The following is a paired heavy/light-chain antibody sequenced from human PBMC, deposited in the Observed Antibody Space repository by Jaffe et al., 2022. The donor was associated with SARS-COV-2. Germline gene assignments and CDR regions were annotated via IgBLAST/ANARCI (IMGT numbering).Light chain of an antibody. CDR1: QSVSSY. J-gene: IGKJ1*01. V-gene: IGKV3-11*01. CDR2: DAS. Sequence: EIVLTQSPATLSLSPGERATLSCRASQSVSSYLAWYQQKPGQAPRLLIYDASNRATGIPARFSGSGSGTDFTLTISSLEPEDFAVYYCQQRSNWPPWTFGQGTKVEIK. CDR3: QQRSNWPPWT.
Heavy chain of an antibody. V-gene: IGHV3-15*01. D-gene: IGHD5-18*01. Sequence: EVQLVESGGGLVKPGGSLRLSCAASGFTFSNAWMSWVRQAPGKGLEWVGRIKSKTDGGTTDYAAPVKGRFTISRDDSKNTLYLQMNSLKTEDTAVYYCTTWGEVATISRRFGIQLWFPWGQGTLVTVSS. CDR2: IKSKTDGGTT. CDR1: GFTFSNAW. J-gene: IGHJ5*02. CDR3: TTWGEVATISRRFGIQLWFP.